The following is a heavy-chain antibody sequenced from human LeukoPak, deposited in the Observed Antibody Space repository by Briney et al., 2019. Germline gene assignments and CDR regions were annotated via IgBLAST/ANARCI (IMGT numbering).Heavy chain of an antibody. V-gene: IGHV3-21*01. CDR2: VSSSSGYT. CDR3: AREIASSNSFDY. Sequence: PGGSLRLSCAASGFTFSSYSMNWVRQAPGKGLEWVASVSSSSGYTYYADSVKGRFTISRDNAKNSLYLQMDSLRAQDTAVYYCAREIASSNSFDYWGQGTLLTVSS. CDR1: GFTFSSYS. D-gene: IGHD4-11*01. J-gene: IGHJ4*02.